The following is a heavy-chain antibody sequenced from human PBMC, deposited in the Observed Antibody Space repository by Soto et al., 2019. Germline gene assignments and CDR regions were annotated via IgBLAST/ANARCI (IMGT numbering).Heavy chain of an antibody. CDR2: LSSDGFGA. V-gene: IGHV3-74*03. CDR3: ARDLGGPDY. D-gene: IGHD3-16*01. CDR1: GFSLSPYW. Sequence: GSLRLSCAASGFSLSPYWMHWVLQVPGRGLEWVARLSSDGFGAAYADSVKGRFFISRDIARNTLSLQMNSLRADDTAVYYCARDLGGPDYWGRGTSVTVSS. J-gene: IGHJ4*02.